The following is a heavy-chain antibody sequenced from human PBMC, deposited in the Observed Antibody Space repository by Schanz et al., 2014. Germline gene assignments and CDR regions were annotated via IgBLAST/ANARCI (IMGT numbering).Heavy chain of an antibody. CDR3: ARAVGLELLNYFDY. J-gene: IGHJ4*02. Sequence: QVQLQESGPGLVKPSETLSLTCTVSGGSISSYYWSWIRQPAGKGVEWIGRIYTSGTTNYNPSLKSRVTMSVDTSKNQFSLKLSSVSAADTAVYYCARAVGLELLNYFDYWGQGTLVTVSS. CDR2: IYTSGTT. V-gene: IGHV4-4*07. D-gene: IGHD1-7*01. CDR1: GGSISSYY.